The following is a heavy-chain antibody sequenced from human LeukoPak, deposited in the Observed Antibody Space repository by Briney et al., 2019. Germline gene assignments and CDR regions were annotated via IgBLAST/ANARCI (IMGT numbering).Heavy chain of an antibody. CDR1: GYTFTSYD. J-gene: IGHJ4*02. Sequence: PGASVKVSCKASGYTFTSYDINWVRQATGQGLEWMGWMNPNSGNTGYAQKFQGRVTITRNTSISTAYMELSSLRSEDTAVYYCARNTMVRGVLNFDYWGQGTLVTVSS. D-gene: IGHD3-10*01. CDR3: ARNTMVRGVLNFDY. V-gene: IGHV1-8*03. CDR2: MNPNSGNT.